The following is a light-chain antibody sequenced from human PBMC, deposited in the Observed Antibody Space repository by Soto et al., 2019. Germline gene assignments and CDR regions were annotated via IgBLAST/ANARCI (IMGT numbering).Light chain of an antibody. V-gene: IGKV3-15*01. CDR3: QQYNNWPPWT. CDR2: GAS. Sequence: EIVMTQSPATLSVSPGERATLSCRASQSVSSNLAWYQQKPGPAPRLLIYGASTRATGIPARFSGSWSGTEFNLTISSLQSEDSAVYYCQQYNNWPPWTFGQGTKVEIK. CDR1: QSVSSN. J-gene: IGKJ1*01.